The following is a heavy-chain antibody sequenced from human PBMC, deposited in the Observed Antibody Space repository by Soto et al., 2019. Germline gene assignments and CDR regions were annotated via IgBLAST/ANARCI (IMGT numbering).Heavy chain of an antibody. D-gene: IGHD6-6*01. CDR3: ARDSPYSSYDY. V-gene: IGHV3-48*01. Sequence: ESGGGLVQPGGSLRLSCAASGFTFSSYSMNWVRQAPGKGLEWVSYISSSSSTIYYADSVKGRFTISRDNAKNSLYLQMNSLRAEDTAVYYCARDSPYSSYDYWGQGTLVTVSS. CDR2: ISSSSSTI. J-gene: IGHJ4*02. CDR1: GFTFSSYS.